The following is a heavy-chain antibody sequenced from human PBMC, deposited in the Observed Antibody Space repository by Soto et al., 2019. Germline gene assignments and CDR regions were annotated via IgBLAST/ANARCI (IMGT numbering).Heavy chain of an antibody. CDR1: GFTFSSYA. D-gene: IGHD5-18*01. CDR2: ISYDGSNK. J-gene: IGHJ4*02. V-gene: IGHV3-30-3*01. Sequence: QVQLVESGGGVVQPGRSLRLSCAASGFTFSSYAMHWVRQAPGKGLEWVAVISYDGSNKYYADSVKGRFTISRDNSKNTLYMQMNSLGAEDTAVYYCVRDHQWIQLWLFDYWGQGTLVTVSS. CDR3: VRDHQWIQLWLFDY.